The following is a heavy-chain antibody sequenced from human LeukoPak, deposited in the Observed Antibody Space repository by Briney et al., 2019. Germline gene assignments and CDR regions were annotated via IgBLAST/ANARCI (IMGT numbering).Heavy chain of an antibody. V-gene: IGHV3-7*01. D-gene: IGHD5-12*01. Sequence: GGSLRLSCAASGFTFSSYWMSWVRQAPGKGLEWVANIKEDGSEKYYVDSVKGRSTISRDNAQNSLYLQVNSLRAEDTAVYYCAKDRSGYDPDYFDYWGQGTLVTVSS. J-gene: IGHJ4*02. CDR1: GFTFSSYW. CDR2: IKEDGSEK. CDR3: AKDRSGYDPDYFDY.